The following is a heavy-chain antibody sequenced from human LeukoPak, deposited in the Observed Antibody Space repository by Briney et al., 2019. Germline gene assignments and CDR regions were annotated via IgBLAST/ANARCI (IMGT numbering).Heavy chain of an antibody. CDR2: FDRKNGDT. V-gene: IGHV1-24*01. D-gene: IGHD2-2*01. Sequence: ASVKVSCKVSGFTLADLSMHWVREAPGKGLEWVGGFDRKNGDTIYAQRFRGRVTLTEDTSTGTAYMDLSSLSADDTAVYYCATGVFCATTTCPGYQHYYYFMDVWGKGTTVTVSS. J-gene: IGHJ6*03. CDR3: ATGVFCATTTCPGYQHYYYFMDV. CDR1: GFTLADLS.